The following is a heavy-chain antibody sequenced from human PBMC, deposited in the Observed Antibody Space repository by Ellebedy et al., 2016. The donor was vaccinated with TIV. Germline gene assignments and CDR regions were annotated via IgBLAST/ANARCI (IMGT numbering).Heavy chain of an antibody. CDR1: GYTLPSYG. J-gene: IGHJ3*02. V-gene: IGHV1-18*01. CDR2: ISAYNGNT. CDR3: AREASTLIAFDI. Sequence: ASVKVSRXASGYTLPSYGISWVRQAPGQGLEWMGWISAYNGNTNYAQKLQGRVTMTTDTSTSTAYMELRSLRSDDTAVYYCAREASTLIAFDIWGPGTMVTVSS. D-gene: IGHD2-2*01.